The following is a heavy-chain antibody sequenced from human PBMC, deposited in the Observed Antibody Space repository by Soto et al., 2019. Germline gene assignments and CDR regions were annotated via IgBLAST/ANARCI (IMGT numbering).Heavy chain of an antibody. D-gene: IGHD1-1*01. CDR2: ISYDGSNK. CDR1: GFTFSSYA. V-gene: IGHV3-30-3*01. J-gene: IGHJ3*02. CDR3: AREQRNIDAFDI. Sequence: GGSLRLSCAASGFTFSSYAMHWVRQAPGKGLEWVAVISYDGSNKYYADSVKGRFTISRDNSKNTLYLQMNSLRAEDTAVYYCAREQRNIDAFDIWGQGTMVTVSS.